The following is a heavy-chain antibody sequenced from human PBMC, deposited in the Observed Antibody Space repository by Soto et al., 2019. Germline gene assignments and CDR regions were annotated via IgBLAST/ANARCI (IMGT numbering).Heavy chain of an antibody. D-gene: IGHD3-16*02. V-gene: IGHV3-7*01. CDR1: GFTFSGYW. CDR2: IKEEGSEK. J-gene: IGHJ4*02. CDR3: AKHDYVWGSYRTFDY. Sequence: EVHLVESGGHLVQPGGFLRLSCAGSGFTFSGYWMSWVRQAPGKGLEWVANIKEEGSEKYYVDSVEGRFTISRVNAKNSLYLQMNRLRAEDTGVYYCAKHDYVWGSYRTFDYWGQGDLVTVSS.